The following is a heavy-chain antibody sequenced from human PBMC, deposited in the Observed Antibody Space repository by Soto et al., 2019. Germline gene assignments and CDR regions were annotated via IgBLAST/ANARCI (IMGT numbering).Heavy chain of an antibody. CDR2: ISYDGSNK. CDR3: AKDQKRAQYSSHWFDP. Sequence: GGSLRLSCAASGFTFSSYGMHWVRQAPGKGLEWVAVISYDGSNKYYADSVKGRFTISRDNSKNTLYLQMNSLRAEDTAVYYCAKDQKRAQYSSHWFDPWGQGTLVTVSS. D-gene: IGHD6-19*01. J-gene: IGHJ5*02. CDR1: GFTFSSYG. V-gene: IGHV3-30*18.